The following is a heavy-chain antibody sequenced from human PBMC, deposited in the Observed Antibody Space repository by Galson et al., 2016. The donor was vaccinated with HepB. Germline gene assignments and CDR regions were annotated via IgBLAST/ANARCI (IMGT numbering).Heavy chain of an antibody. CDR1: GYTFTTYY. Sequence: SVKVSCKASGYTFTTYYIHWVRQAPGQGLEWMGIIDPRGGSTTYAQKYQGRVTMTSDTSTSTVYMELSSLRSGDTAVYYCARKTIFGVVTLGAMDVWGQGTTGTVSS. CDR3: ARKTIFGVVTLGAMDV. V-gene: IGHV1-46*01. J-gene: IGHJ6*02. CDR2: IDPRGGST. D-gene: IGHD3-3*01.